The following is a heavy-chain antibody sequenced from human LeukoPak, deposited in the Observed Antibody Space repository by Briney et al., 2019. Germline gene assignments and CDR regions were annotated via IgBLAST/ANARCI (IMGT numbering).Heavy chain of an antibody. CDR1: GYTFTSYY. CDR2: INPSGGST. CDR3: AINWNDAIFDY. J-gene: IGHJ4*02. D-gene: IGHD1-1*01. Sequence: GASVKVSCKASGYTFTSYYMHWVRQAPGQGLEWMGIINPSGGSTSYAQKFQGRVTMTRDTSTSTVYMELSSLRSEDTAAYYCAINWNDAIFDYWGQGTLVTVSS. V-gene: IGHV1-46*01.